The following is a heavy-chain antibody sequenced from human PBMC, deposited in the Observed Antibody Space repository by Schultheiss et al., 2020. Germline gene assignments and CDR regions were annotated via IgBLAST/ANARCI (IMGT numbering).Heavy chain of an antibody. D-gene: IGHD1-26*01. CDR2: ISSSSSYI. V-gene: IGHV3-21*01. J-gene: IGHJ4*02. Sequence: GGSLRLSCEASGFRFSGSVMHWVRQAPGKGLEWVSSISSSSSYIYYADSVKGRFTISRDNAKNSLYLQMNSLRAEDTAVYYCARAKGSGSYPAGECDYWGQGTLVTVSS. CDR3: ARAKGSGSYPAGECDY. CDR1: GFRFSGSV.